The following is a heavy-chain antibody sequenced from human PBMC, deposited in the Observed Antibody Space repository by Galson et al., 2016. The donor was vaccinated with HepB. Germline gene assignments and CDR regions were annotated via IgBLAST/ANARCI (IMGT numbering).Heavy chain of an antibody. CDR3: ARTIFGGRKGDSLFDD. J-gene: IGHJ4*02. CDR2: ISGSGDSP. D-gene: IGHD3-16*01. Sequence: SLRLSCAASGFIFSNYAMTWVRQAPGKGLEWVATISGSGDSPYYADSVKGRFTISRDNAEKSLYLQMDSLRAEDTAVYYCARTIFGGRKGDSLFDDWGQGTLVTVSS. V-gene: IGHV3-23*01. CDR1: GFIFSNYA.